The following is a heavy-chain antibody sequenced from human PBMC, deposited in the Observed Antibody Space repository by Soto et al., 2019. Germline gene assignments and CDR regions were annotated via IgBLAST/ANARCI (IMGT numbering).Heavy chain of an antibody. CDR2: TYYNGDT. CDR1: DDSFRGADYY. CDR3: WRGSGYIDGWWSFDF. Sequence: SETLSLTCTVSDDSFRGADYYWSWVRQPLGKGPEWIGYTYYNGDTKYNPALKSRVTMSVDTSKNQFSLRLSSVTAADTAGYFFWRGSGYIDGWWSFDFWGRVILVTVSS. V-gene: IGHV4-61*08. J-gene: IGHJ4*02. D-gene: IGHD2-8*02.